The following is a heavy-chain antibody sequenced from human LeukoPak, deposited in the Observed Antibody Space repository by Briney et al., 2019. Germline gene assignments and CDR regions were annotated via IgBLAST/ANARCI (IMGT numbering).Heavy chain of an antibody. V-gene: IGHV3-48*01. CDR2: IRNSGNTI. Sequence: GGSLRLSCAASGFTFSSYSMNWVRQAPGKGLEWVSYIRNSGNTIYYADSVKGRFTISRDPAKNSLYLQMNSLRAEDTAVYYCSRSRRGFGYFDYWGQGTLVTVSS. CDR1: GFTFSSYS. J-gene: IGHJ4*02. CDR3: SRSRRGFGYFDY. D-gene: IGHD3-3*01.